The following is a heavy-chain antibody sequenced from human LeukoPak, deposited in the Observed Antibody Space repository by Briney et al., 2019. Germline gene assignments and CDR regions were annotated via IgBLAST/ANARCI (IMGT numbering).Heavy chain of an antibody. CDR2: IIPIFGTA. V-gene: IGHV1-69*06. CDR1: VGSVSMYA. Sequence: GASVNVSYTASVGSVSMYAISWVRQAPGQGGEWMGGIIPIFGTANYAQKFQGGVTITADIASSTAYMELTSLTSEDTAVYFCAKQGAARQDYYMDVWGNGTTVTVSS. CDR3: AKQGAARQDYYMDV. J-gene: IGHJ6*03. D-gene: IGHD5-18*01.